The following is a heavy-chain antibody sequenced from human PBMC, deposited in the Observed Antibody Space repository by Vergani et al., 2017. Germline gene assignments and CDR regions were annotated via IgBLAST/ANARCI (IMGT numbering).Heavy chain of an antibody. J-gene: IGHJ6*02. CDR3: AKARDPNCKGGNCYSYYYGLDL. CDR2: IRDKTYNYAT. CDR1: GFTFSGSA. V-gene: IGHV3-73*02. Sequence: EVQLVESGGGLVQPGGSLTLSCAASGFTFSGSAMHWVRQTSGKGLEWIGRIRDKTYNYATAYAVSVKGRFIISRDDSKKTAYLQMNSLRVEDTAIYYCAKARDPNCKGGNCYSYYYGLDLWGQGTTVTV. D-gene: IGHD2-21*01.